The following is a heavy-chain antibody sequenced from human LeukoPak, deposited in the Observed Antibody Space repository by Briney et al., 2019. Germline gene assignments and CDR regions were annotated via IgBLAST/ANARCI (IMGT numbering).Heavy chain of an antibody. CDR1: GYTFTSYG. V-gene: IGHV1-18*01. Sequence: GASVKVSCKASGYTFTSYGIGWVRQAPGQGLEWMGWISAYNGNTNYAQKFQGRVTMTTDTSTSTAYMELRSLRSDDTAVYYCARVNWGSYYYYYMDVWGKGTTVTISS. CDR3: ARVNWGSYYYYYMDV. J-gene: IGHJ6*03. D-gene: IGHD7-27*01. CDR2: ISAYNGNT.